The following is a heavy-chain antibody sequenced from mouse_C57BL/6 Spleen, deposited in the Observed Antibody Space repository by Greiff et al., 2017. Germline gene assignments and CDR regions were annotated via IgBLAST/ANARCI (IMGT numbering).Heavy chain of an antibody. D-gene: IGHD2-4*01. J-gene: IGHJ1*03. V-gene: IGHV1-54*01. CDR1: GYAFTNYL. CDR2: INPGSGGT. Sequence: VQLQQSGAELVRPGTSVKVSCKASGYAFTNYLIEWVKQRPGQGLEWIGVINPGSGGTNYNEKFKGKATLTADKSSSTAYMQRSSLTSEDSAVXFCARADYEYVDVWGTGTTVTVSS. CDR3: ARADYEYVDV.